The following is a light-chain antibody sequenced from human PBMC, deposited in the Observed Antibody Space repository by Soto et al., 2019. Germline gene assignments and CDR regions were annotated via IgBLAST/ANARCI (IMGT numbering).Light chain of an antibody. CDR3: CSYVGSDTFV. Sequence: SVLSQPRSVSGSTGQSVTISCTGTISYVGGYNYVSWYQQHPGKAPQLLIFNFNRRPSGVPDRFSGSTSGNTPSLTISGLQAEDEADYYCCSYVGSDTFVFETGTKVTVL. CDR1: ISYVGGYNY. CDR2: NFN. V-gene: IGLV2-11*01. J-gene: IGLJ1*01.